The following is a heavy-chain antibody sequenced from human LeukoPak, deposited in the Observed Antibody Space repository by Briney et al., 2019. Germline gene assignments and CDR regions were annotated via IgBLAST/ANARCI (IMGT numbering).Heavy chain of an antibody. V-gene: IGHV4-59*01. CDR3: ARAAYYDFWSGYYPYGMDV. Sequence: PSETLSLTYTVSGGSISSYYWSWIRQPPGKGLEWIGYIYYSGSTNYNPSLKSRVTISVDTSKNQFSLKLSSVTAADTAVYYCARAAYYDFWSGYYPYGMDVWGQGTTVTVSS. J-gene: IGHJ6*02. CDR1: GGSISSYY. CDR2: IYYSGST. D-gene: IGHD3-3*01.